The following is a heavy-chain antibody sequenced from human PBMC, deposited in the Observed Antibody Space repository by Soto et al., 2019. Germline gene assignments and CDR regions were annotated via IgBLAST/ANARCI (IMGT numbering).Heavy chain of an antibody. V-gene: IGHV4-4*07. CDR2: IYATGDT. J-gene: IGHJ5*02. CDR3: VRDGTKNLRDRFEP. CDR1: GASLSRYY. D-gene: IGHD1-26*01. Sequence: QVVLQESGPGVVKPSDTLSLTCNVSGASLSRYYWSWIRQPPGKGLEWIGRIYATGDTDYNPSLKSRISMSVDMSKKQFSLTLRSVTAADPAIYYCVRDGTKNLRDRFEPWGRGILVTVSS.